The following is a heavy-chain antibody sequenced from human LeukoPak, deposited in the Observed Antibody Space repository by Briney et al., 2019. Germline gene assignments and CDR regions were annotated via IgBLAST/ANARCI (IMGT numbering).Heavy chain of an antibody. V-gene: IGHV1-18*01. CDR1: GYTFSSYG. Sequence: ASVKVSCKASGYTFSSYGVSWVRQAPGQGLEWMGWISAYNGNTNYAQKFQGRVAMTTDTSTRTAYMELRSLRSDDTAVYYCARAYYYDSSGYYTPTEFDYWGQGTLVTVSS. J-gene: IGHJ4*02. D-gene: IGHD3-22*01. CDR3: ARAYYYDSSGYYTPTEFDY. CDR2: ISAYNGNT.